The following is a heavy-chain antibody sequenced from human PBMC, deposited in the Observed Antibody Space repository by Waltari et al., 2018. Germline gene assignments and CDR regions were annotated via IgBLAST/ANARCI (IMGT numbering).Heavy chain of an antibody. V-gene: IGHV4-34*02. J-gene: IGHJ6*02. CDR3: ARVRYDWNRKYYYYGVDV. CDR2: RFDRGST. Sequence: QVQLQQWGAGLLKPSETLSLTCAVYGGSFRGYYWCWIRQSPGKGLEWIGERFDRGSTNYNPSLKSRVTVSVDTSKNQVSLRLSSVTAADTAVYYCARVRYDWNRKYYYYGVDVWGQGTTVTVSS. D-gene: IGHD1-20*01. CDR1: GGSFRGYY.